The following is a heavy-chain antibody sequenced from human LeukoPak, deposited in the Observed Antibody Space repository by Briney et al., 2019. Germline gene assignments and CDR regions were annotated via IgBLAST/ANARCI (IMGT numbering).Heavy chain of an antibody. Sequence: SETLSLTCTVSGGSISSYYWSWIRQPPGKGLEWIGYIYYSGSTNYNPSLKSRVTISVDTSKNQFSLKLSSVTAADTAVYYCAKRYSNYAADAFDIWGQGTMVTVSS. V-gene: IGHV4-59*08. D-gene: IGHD4-11*01. CDR1: GGSISSYY. CDR2: IYYSGST. CDR3: AKRYSNYAADAFDI. J-gene: IGHJ3*02.